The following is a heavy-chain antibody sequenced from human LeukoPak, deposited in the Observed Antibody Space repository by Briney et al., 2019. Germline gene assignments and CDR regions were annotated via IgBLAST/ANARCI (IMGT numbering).Heavy chain of an antibody. CDR1: GGTFSSYA. V-gene: IGHV1-69*13. CDR3: ARVNSSPKGNYYYMDV. J-gene: IGHJ6*03. CDR2: IIPIFGTA. D-gene: IGHD6-13*01. Sequence: GASVKVSCKASGGTFSSYAISWVRQAPGQGLEWMGGIIPIFGTANYAQKFQGRVTITADESTSTAYMELSSLRSEDTAVYYCARVNSSPKGNYYYMDVWGKGTTATISS.